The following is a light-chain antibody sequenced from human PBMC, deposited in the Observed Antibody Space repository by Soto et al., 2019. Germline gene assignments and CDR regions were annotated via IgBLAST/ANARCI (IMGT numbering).Light chain of an antibody. CDR1: QSVGDN. CDR2: GAS. V-gene: IGKV3-15*01. Sequence: VMTQSPATLSVSPGERVTLSCRSSQSVGDNLAWFQQKPGQGPRLLIYGASTRATGIPVRFSGSGSGTDFTLTISSLRSEDSAVYLCQQYNNWPITFGQGIRLEI. CDR3: QQYNNWPIT. J-gene: IGKJ5*01.